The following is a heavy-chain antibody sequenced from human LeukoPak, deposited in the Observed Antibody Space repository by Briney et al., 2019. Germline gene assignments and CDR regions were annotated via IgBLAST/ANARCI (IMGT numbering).Heavy chain of an antibody. J-gene: IGHJ4*02. D-gene: IGHD6-13*01. CDR2: ISSSSSSTI. CDR1: GFTFSGYS. CDR3: ARDLPQQLVHFDY. V-gene: IGHV3-48*01. Sequence: PGGSLRLSXAASGFTFSGYSMNWVRQAPGKGLEWVSYISSSSSSTIYYADSVKGRFTISRDNAKNSLYLQMNSLRAEDTAVYYCARDLPQQLVHFDYWGQGTLVTVSS.